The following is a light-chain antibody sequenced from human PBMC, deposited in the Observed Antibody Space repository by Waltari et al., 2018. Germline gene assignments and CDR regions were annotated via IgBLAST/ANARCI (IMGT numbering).Light chain of an antibody. CDR3: QQYNMY. CDR2: KAS. J-gene: IGKJ3*01. CDR1: QSISCW. V-gene: IGKV1-5*03. Sequence: DIQMTQSPSTLSASVGDRVTITCRTSQSISCWLAWYQQKPGKAPKLLINKASNVESGVPSRFSGSGSGTEFPLTISSLQPDDFATYYCQQYNMYFGPGTKVDIE.